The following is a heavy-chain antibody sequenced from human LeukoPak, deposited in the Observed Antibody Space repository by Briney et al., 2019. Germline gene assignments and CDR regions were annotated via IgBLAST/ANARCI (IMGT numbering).Heavy chain of an antibody. CDR3: ARSITIFGVVISPYYMDV. V-gene: IGHV5-51*01. J-gene: IGHJ6*03. CDR1: GYSFINHW. Sequence: GESLKISCKGSGYSFINHWIAWVRQMPGKGLEWMGIIYPGDSNTRYSPSFQGQVTISADKSISTAYLQWSSLKASDTAMYYCARSITIFGVVISPYYMDVWGKGTTVTVSS. D-gene: IGHD3-3*01. CDR2: IYPGDSNT.